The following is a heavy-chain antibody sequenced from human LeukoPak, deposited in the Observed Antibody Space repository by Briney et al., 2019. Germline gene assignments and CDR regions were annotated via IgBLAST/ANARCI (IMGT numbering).Heavy chain of an antibody. CDR2: MNPNSGDT. V-gene: IGHV1-8*03. CDR3: ARGKYYDFWSGYYDYFDY. Sequence: GASVKVSCTASGYTFTSYDINWVRQATGQGLEWMGWMNPNSGDTGYAQKFQGRVTITRNTSISTAYMELSSLRSEDTAVYYCARGKYYDFWSGYYDYFDYWGQGTLVTVSS. J-gene: IGHJ4*02. CDR1: GYTFTSYD. D-gene: IGHD3-3*01.